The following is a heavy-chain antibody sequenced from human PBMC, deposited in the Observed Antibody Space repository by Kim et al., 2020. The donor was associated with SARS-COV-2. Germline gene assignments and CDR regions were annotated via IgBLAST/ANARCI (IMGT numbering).Heavy chain of an antibody. D-gene: IGHD2-2*01. CDR2: IDWDDYR. J-gene: IGHJ4*02. Sequence: SGPTLVNPTQTLTLTCTFSGFSLSTGGMCVSWVRQPPGKALKWRARIDWDDYRYYSTSLKTRLTISKDTSKTQVVLKMTNMDPVDTASYYCALIRCSCRSSSSHAAYFDCWGQGTLVTVSS. V-gene: IGHV2-70*11. CDR1: GFSLSTGGMC. CDR3: ALIRCSCRSSSSHAAYFDC.